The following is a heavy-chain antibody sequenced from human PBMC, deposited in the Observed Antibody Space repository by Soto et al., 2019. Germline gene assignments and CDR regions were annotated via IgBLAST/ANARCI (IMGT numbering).Heavy chain of an antibody. D-gene: IGHD3-3*01. J-gene: IGHJ6*04. Sequence: GASVKVSCKASGYTFTSYDINWVRQATGQGLEWMGWMNPNSGNTGYAQKFQGRVTMTRNTSISTAYMELSSLRSEDTAVYYCARERRRYYDFWSGYYTGIGGGIDVWGKGTTVTVSS. CDR3: ARERRRYYDFWSGYYTGIGGGIDV. CDR2: MNPNSGNT. CDR1: GYTFTSYD. V-gene: IGHV1-8*01.